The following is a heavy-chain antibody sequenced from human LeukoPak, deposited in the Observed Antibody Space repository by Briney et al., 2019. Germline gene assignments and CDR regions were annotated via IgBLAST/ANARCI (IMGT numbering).Heavy chain of an antibody. D-gene: IGHD3-10*01. J-gene: IGHJ5*02. CDR3: ARDSGTTGEVKFDP. Sequence: SGTLSLTCAVSGGSISSSNWWSWIRQPAGKGLEWIGRIYGSGTTTYNPSLKSRVSMSIDTSKNQFSLKLMSVTAADTAVYYCARDSGTTGEVKFDPWGQGTLVTVSS. V-gene: IGHV4-4*07. CDR1: GGSISSSNW. CDR2: IYGSGTT.